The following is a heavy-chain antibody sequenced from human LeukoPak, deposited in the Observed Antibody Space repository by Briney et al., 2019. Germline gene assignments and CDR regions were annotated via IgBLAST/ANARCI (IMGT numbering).Heavy chain of an antibody. CDR2: IWYDGSNK. V-gene: IGHV3-33*01. D-gene: IGHD3-10*01. J-gene: IGHJ5*02. Sequence: PGGSLRLSCVASGFTFSSYGMVWVRQAPGKGLEWVAVIWYDGSNKYYADFVKGRFTISRDNSKNTLYLQLNSLRAEDTAVYYCARGRGFGGFGELSPWGQGTVVTVSS. CDR1: GFTFSSYG. CDR3: ARGRGFGGFGELSP.